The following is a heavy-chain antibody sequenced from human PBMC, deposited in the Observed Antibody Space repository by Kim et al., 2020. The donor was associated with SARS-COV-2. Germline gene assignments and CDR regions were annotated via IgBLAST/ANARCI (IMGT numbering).Heavy chain of an antibody. Sequence: GGSLRLSCVASGFPFTNYGMHWVRQAPGKGLEWLSFISYDGNNIFDADSVKGRFIISRDNSKDTLFLQMNSLRAEDTAVYYCTRGVEPDFWGQGTLVSVS. D-gene: IGHD3-16*01. CDR3: TRGVEPDF. CDR2: ISYDGNNI. V-gene: IGHV3-30*03. CDR1: GFPFTNYG. J-gene: IGHJ4*02.